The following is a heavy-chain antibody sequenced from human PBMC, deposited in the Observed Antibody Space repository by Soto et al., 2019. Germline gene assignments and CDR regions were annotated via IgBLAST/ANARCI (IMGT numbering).Heavy chain of an antibody. D-gene: IGHD6-19*01. CDR2: ISAYNGNT. CDR1: GYTFTSYG. J-gene: IGHJ5*02. Sequence: ASVKVSCKASGYTFTSYGISWVRQAPGQGLEWMGWISAYNGNTNYAQKLQGRVTMTTDTSTSTAYMELRSLRSDDTAVYYCASSGWHRKRNWFDPWGQGTLVTVSS. CDR3: ASSGWHRKRNWFDP. V-gene: IGHV1-18*01.